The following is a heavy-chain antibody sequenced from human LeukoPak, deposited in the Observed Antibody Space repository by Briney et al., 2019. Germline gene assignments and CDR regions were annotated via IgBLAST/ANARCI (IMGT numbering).Heavy chain of an antibody. D-gene: IGHD2-15*01. CDR2: IGTAGDT. CDR3: ARASCSGGSCYDY. J-gene: IGHJ4*02. Sequence: GGSLRLSCAASGFTFSSYAMSWVRQAPGKGLEWVSAIGTAGDTYYPGSVKGRFTISRENAKNSLYLQMNSLRAGDTAVYYCARASCSGGSCYDYWGQGTLVTVSS. CDR1: GFTFSSYA. V-gene: IGHV3-13*01.